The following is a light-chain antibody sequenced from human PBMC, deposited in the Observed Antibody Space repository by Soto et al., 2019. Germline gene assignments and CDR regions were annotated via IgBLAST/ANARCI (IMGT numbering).Light chain of an antibody. V-gene: IGLV2-14*01. CDR2: EVS. CDR3: CSLTTSHTYV. CDR1: SSDVGAYNS. Sequence: QSALTQPASVSGSPGQSITISCTGTSSDVGAYNSVSWYQQHPGKAPQLMIYEVSNRPSGVSNRFSGSKSGNTASLTISGLQADDEADYYCCSLTTSHTYVFGSGTKVTVL. J-gene: IGLJ1*01.